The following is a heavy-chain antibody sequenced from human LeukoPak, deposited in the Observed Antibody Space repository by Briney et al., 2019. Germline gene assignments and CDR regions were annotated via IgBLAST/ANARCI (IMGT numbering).Heavy chain of an antibody. V-gene: IGHV3-7*01. J-gene: IGHJ4*02. D-gene: IGHD2-15*01. CDR1: GFTFTNYW. CDR3: ARDGSSFDY. CDR2: IKGDGSEI. Sequence: GGSPRLSCAASGFTFTNYWMSWVRQAPGKGLEWVANIKGDGSEIYYVDSVKGRFSISRDNAKNSLYLQMNSLRAEDTAVYYCARDGSSFDYWGQGALVTVSS.